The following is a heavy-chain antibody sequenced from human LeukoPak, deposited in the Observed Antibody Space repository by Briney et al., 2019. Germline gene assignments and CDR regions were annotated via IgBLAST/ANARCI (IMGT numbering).Heavy chain of an antibody. Sequence: SETLSLTCAVYGGSFSGYYWSWIRQPPGKGLEWIGEINHSGSTNYNPSLKSRVTISVDTSKNQFSLKLSSVTAADTAVYYCARTIVGTSGHYYYYGMDVWGQGTTVTVSS. CDR2: INHSGST. J-gene: IGHJ6*02. CDR1: GGSFSGYY. V-gene: IGHV4-34*01. D-gene: IGHD5-12*01. CDR3: ARTIVGTSGHYYYYGMDV.